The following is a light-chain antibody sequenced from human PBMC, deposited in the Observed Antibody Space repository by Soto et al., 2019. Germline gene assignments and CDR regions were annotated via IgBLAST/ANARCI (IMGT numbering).Light chain of an antibody. CDR1: QSVGTS. CDR2: DAS. V-gene: IGKV3-11*01. Sequence: DIILTQSPATLSLSPGERATLSCRASQSVGTSLAWFQQRPGQAPRLLLSDASTRATGIPARFSGSGSGTDFPLAITGLQPEDVAVYYCQQRTNWPPRDTFGQGTKLELK. CDR3: QQRTNWPPRDT. J-gene: IGKJ2*01.